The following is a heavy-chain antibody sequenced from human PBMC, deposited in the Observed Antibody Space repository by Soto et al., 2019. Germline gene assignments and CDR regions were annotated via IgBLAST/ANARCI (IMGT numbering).Heavy chain of an antibody. CDR2: IKQDGSEK. CDR1: GFTFSSYW. V-gene: IGHV3-7*01. J-gene: IGHJ3*02. CDR3: ARAPRAAGSGSDYPPAFDI. D-gene: IGHD3-10*01. Sequence: EVQLVESGGGMVQPGGSPRLSCAASGFTFSSYWRSWVRQAPGKVLGWVANIKQDGSEKYYVDSVEGRFTISRDNAKNSRYLQMSSLRAEDTAVYYCARAPRAAGSGSDYPPAFDIRGQGTMVTVSS.